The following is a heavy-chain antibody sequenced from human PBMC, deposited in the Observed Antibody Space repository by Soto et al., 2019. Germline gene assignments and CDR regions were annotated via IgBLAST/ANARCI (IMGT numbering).Heavy chain of an antibody. D-gene: IGHD2-8*01. V-gene: IGHV1-18*04. CDR1: GYNFSNHG. Sequence: ASLKGLGKASGYNFSNHGLGCVRQSPGQGLEWLGWISGHNGNTKYAQRLKGRVTMTADTSTSTAYMELRSLRSDDTAVYYCARDLYPLAYYFDFWGQGTLVAVSS. CDR2: ISGHNGNT. J-gene: IGHJ4*02. CDR3: ARDLYPLAYYFDF.